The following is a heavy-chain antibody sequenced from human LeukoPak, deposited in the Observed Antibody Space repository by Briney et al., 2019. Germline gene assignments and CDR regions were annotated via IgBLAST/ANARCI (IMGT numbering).Heavy chain of an antibody. Sequence: GASVKVSCKASGYTFTGYYMHWVRQAPGQGLEWMGWINPNSGGTNYAQKFQGRVTMTRDTSISTAYMELSRLRSDDTAVYYCARNRITMIVGDPSGAFDIWGQGTMVTVSS. CDR1: GYTFTGYY. D-gene: IGHD3-22*01. CDR2: INPNSGGT. J-gene: IGHJ3*02. CDR3: ARNRITMIVGDPSGAFDI. V-gene: IGHV1-2*02.